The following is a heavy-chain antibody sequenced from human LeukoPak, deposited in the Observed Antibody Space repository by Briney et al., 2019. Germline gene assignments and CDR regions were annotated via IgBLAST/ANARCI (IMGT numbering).Heavy chain of an antibody. CDR3: ARGPKYSYGRGNAFDI. V-gene: IGHV4-61*01. CDR1: GGSVSSGTYY. D-gene: IGHD5-18*01. CDR2: IYYSGST. J-gene: IGHJ3*02. Sequence: PSETLSLTCTVSGGSVSSGTYYWNWIRQPPGKGLEWIGYIYYSGSTNYNPSLKSRVTISVDTSKNQFSLKLSSVTAADTAVYYCARGPKYSYGRGNAFDIWGQGTMVTVSS.